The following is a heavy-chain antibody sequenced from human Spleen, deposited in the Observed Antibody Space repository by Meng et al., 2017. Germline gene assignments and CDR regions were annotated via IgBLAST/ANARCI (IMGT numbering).Heavy chain of an antibody. CDR1: GGSISSSSYY. J-gene: IGHJ4*02. CDR3: ARRGYCSSTSCYVGGYYFDY. D-gene: IGHD2-2*01. CDR2: IYYSGST. V-gene: IGHV4-39*07. Sequence: SETLSLTCTVSGGSISSSSYYWGWIRQPPGKGLEWIGSIYYSGSTYYNPSLKSRVTISVDTSKNQFSLKLSSVTAADTAVYYCARRGYCSSTSCYVGGYYFDYWGQGTLVTVSS.